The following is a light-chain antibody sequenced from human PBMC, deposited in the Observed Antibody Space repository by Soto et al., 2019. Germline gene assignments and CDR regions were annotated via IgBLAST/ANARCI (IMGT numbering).Light chain of an antibody. Sequence: QSALTQPASVSGSPGQSITISCTGTSSDIGDYNYVSWYQQHPGKAPKLMIYEVNNRPSGVSNRFSGSKSGNTATLTISGLQAEDEADYYCSSLTSSCTIVVFGTGTKVTVL. CDR1: SSDIGDYNY. V-gene: IGLV2-14*01. J-gene: IGLJ1*01. CDR3: SSLTSSCTIVV. CDR2: EVN.